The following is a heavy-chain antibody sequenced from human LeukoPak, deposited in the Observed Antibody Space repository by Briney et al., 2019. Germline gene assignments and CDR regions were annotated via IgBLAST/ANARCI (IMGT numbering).Heavy chain of an antibody. CDR1: GYTFTSYV. CDR3: ARNDSSSSGPDY. J-gene: IGHJ4*02. V-gene: IGHV1-18*01. D-gene: IGHD6-6*01. Sequence: ASVKVSCKASGYTFTSYVISWVGQTPGQGLEWMGWISAYNGNTNYAQKLQGRVTMTTDTSTSTAYMELRSLRSDDTAVYYCARNDSSSSGPDYWGQGTLVTVSS. CDR2: ISAYNGNT.